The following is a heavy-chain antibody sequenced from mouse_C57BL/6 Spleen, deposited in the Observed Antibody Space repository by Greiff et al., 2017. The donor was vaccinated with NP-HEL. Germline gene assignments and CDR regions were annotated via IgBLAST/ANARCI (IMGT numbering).Heavy chain of an antibody. CDR3: AREGIYYGYDGAMDY. V-gene: IGHV5-16*01. Sequence: EVNLVESEGGLVQPGSSMKLSCTASGFTFSDYYMAWVRQVPEKGLEWVANINYDGSSTYYLDSLKSRFIISRDNAKNILYLQMSSLKSEDTATYYCAREGIYYGYDGAMDYWGQGTSVTVSS. D-gene: IGHD2-2*01. CDR2: INYDGSST. J-gene: IGHJ4*01. CDR1: GFTFSDYY.